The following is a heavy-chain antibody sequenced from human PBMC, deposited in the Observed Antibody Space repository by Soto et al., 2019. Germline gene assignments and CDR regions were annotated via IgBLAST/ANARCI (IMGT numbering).Heavy chain of an antibody. Sequence: QVQLVQSGAEVKKPGASVKVSCKASGYTFTSYGISWVRQAPGQGLEWMGWISAYNGNTNYAQKLQGRGTMTTDTSRSTAYMELRSLRSDDTAVYYCGRFSRQGGIVVVVAATRNWYVDLWGRGTLVSVSS. J-gene: IGHJ2*01. V-gene: IGHV1-18*01. CDR2: ISAYNGNT. D-gene: IGHD2-15*01. CDR3: GRFSRQGGIVVVVAATRNWYVDL. CDR1: GYTFTSYG.